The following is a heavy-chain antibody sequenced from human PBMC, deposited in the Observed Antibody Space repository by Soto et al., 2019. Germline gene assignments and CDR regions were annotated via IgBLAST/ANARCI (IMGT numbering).Heavy chain of an antibody. Sequence: QVQLVQSGAEVKKPGSSVKVSCKASGGTFSSYAISWVRQAPGQGLEWMGGFIPIFGAANYAQKFQGRVTSPADESTITAYMEVSSLRSEDTAVCYCARHVPAAGYYYGMDVWGPGTTVTVSS. CDR1: GGTFSSYA. V-gene: IGHV1-69*12. CDR2: FIPIFGAA. CDR3: ARHVPAAGYYYGMDV. D-gene: IGHD2-2*01. J-gene: IGHJ6*02.